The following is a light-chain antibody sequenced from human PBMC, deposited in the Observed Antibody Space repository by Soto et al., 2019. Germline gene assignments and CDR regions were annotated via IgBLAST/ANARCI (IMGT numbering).Light chain of an antibody. Sequence: QTVVTQEPSFSVSPGGTVTLTCGLNSGSVSTRFYPSWHQQTPGQAPRTLIYSTVYRSSGVPDRFSGSILGNKAALSITGAQAEDESDYYCVVYMGSHGVFGGGTKLTVL. J-gene: IGLJ3*02. CDR3: VVYMGSHGV. CDR1: SGSVSTRFY. V-gene: IGLV8-61*01. CDR2: STV.